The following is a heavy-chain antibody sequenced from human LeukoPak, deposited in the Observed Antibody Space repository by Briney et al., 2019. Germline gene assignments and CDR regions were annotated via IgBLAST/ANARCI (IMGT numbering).Heavy chain of an antibody. Sequence: PSETLSLTCTVSGGSISSYYWSWIRQPPEKGLEWIGYIYYSGSTNYNPSLKSRVTISVDTSKNQFSLKLSSVTAADTAVYYCARGKQWELLSDWGQGTLVTVSS. D-gene: IGHD1-26*01. V-gene: IGHV4-59*08. CDR3: ARGKQWELLSD. CDR2: IYYSGST. CDR1: GGSISSYY. J-gene: IGHJ4*02.